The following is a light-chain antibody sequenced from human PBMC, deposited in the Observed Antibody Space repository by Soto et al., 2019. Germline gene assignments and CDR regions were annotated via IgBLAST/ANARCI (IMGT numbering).Light chain of an antibody. V-gene: IGKV1-33*01. CDR1: QDISNY. CDR2: DAS. Sequence: DIQMTQSPSSLSASVGDRVTITCQASQDISNYLNWYQQKPGKAPKLLIYDASNLETGVPSRFSGSGSGTDFTFTISSLQPDDFATYYCQQYKTFGQGTKVDIK. J-gene: IGKJ1*01. CDR3: QQYKT.